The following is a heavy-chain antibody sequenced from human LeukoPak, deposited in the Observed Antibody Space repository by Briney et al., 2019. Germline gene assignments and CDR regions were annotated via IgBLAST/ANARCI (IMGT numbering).Heavy chain of an antibody. Sequence: LPGGSLRLSCVTSGFTFSSCVMSWVRQAPGKGLEWVAGIFGNGGGTLYADSVKGRFSISRDDSRNTVYLQMNSLRAEDTAIYYCAKGDYYDRRGCSLVEDYWGQGTLVTVSS. CDR2: IFGNGGGT. D-gene: IGHD3-22*01. V-gene: IGHV3-23*01. J-gene: IGHJ4*02. CDR3: AKGDYYDRRGCSLVEDY. CDR1: GFTFSSCV.